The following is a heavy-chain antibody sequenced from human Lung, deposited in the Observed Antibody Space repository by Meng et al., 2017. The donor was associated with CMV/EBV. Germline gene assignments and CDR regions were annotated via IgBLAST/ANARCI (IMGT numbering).Heavy chain of an antibody. J-gene: IGHJ6*02. CDR2: VSYDGTKT. Sequence: SXKISCAASGFTFSSFAIHWVGQAPGKGLDWVAVVSYDGTKTYYSDSVKGRFTLSRDNSKNTMYMEMSSLGYEDTAMYYCARARFDGGMDVWGQGTTVXVSS. D-gene: IGHD5-24*01. CDR3: ARARFDGGMDV. CDR1: GFTFSSFA. V-gene: IGHV3-30*04.